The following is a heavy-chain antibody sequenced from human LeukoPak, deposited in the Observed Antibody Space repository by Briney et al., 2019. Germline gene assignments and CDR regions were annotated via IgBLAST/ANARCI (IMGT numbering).Heavy chain of an antibody. Sequence: PGGSLRLSCAASGFTFSSYWMHWVRQAPGKGLVWVSRINNDESHTTHADSVKGRFTISRDNAKNTLYLQMNSLRVEDTAVYYCARDQSSSWYVAWFDPWGQGTLVTVSS. J-gene: IGHJ5*02. CDR3: ARDQSSSWYVAWFDP. V-gene: IGHV3-74*01. CDR2: INNDESHT. D-gene: IGHD6-13*01. CDR1: GFTFSSYW.